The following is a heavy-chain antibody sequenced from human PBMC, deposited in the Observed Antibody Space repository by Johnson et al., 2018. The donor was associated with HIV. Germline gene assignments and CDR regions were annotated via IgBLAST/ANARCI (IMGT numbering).Heavy chain of an antibody. CDR2: ISSGGSGM. J-gene: IGHJ3*02. CDR1: GFTFSDSY. CDR3: AKEKLELRTGDAFDI. Sequence: QVQLVESGGGLVRPGESLRLSCVASGFTFSDSYMNWIRQAPGTGLERIAYISSGGSGMNYADSVKGRCTVSRDNAKKSLYPQMDSLSADDTAVYYCAKEKLELRTGDAFDIWGQGTMVTVSS. D-gene: IGHD1-7*01. V-gene: IGHV3-11*01.